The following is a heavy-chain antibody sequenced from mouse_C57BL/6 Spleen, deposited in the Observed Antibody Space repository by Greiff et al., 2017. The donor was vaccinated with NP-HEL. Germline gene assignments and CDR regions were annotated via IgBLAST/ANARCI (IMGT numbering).Heavy chain of an antibody. CDR3: ARHPGYGSPWYFDV. J-gene: IGHJ1*03. V-gene: IGHV2-6-1*01. Sequence: QVQLKDSGPGLVAPSQSLSITCTVSGFSLTSYGVHWVRQPPGKGLEWLVVIWSDGSTTYNSALKSRLSISKDNSKSQVFLKMNSLQTDDTAMYYCARHPGYGSPWYFDVWGTGTTVTVSS. D-gene: IGHD1-1*01. CDR2: IWSDGST. CDR1: GFSLTSYG.